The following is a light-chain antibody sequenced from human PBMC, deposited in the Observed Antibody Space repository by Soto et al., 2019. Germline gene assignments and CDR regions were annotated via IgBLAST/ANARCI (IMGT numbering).Light chain of an antibody. CDR1: QTINNW. J-gene: IGKJ1*01. CDR2: HAS. Sequence: DIQMTQSPSTLSASIGDRVTITCRASQTINNWLAWYQQKPGKAPNLLIYHASNLETGVPSRFSGSAFGTEFTLTISRRQPDDFATYYCQHYNSYPWTFGQGTKVEIK. CDR3: QHYNSYPWT. V-gene: IGKV1-5*01.